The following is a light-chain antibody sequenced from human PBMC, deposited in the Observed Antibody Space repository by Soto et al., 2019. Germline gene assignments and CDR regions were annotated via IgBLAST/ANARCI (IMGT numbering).Light chain of an antibody. CDR3: QQRTK. Sequence: EIVLTHSPATLSLSPGEKATLSGRPSQSVTNYLAWYQQKPGQAPRLLIYDASNRATGIPARFSGSGSGTDFTLTISSLEPEDFAIYYCQQRTKFGRGTRLEIK. CDR1: QSVTNY. J-gene: IGKJ5*01. CDR2: DAS. V-gene: IGKV3-11*01.